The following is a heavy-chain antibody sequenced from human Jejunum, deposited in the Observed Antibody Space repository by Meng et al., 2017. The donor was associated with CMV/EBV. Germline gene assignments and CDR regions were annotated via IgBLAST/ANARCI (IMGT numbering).Heavy chain of an antibody. V-gene: IGHV3-23*03. CDR3: AKDRGQYSSSPYYYGMDV. CDR2: VYGGGSNA. CDR1: SSDA. J-gene: IGHJ6*02. D-gene: IGHD6-6*01. Sequence: SSDAMSWVRRAPGKGLEWVSLVYGGGSNAYYADSVRGQYTISRDSSRNTLFLLMNSLRAEDTAVYYGAKDRGQYSSSPYYYGMDVWGQGTTVTVSS.